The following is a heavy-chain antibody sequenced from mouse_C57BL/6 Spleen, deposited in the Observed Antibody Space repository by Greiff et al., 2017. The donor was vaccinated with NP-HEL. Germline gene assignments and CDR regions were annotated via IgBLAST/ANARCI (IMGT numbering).Heavy chain of an antibody. J-gene: IGHJ2*01. CDR2: IDPEDGDT. CDR1: GFNIKDYY. Sequence: EVQLQESGAELVRPGASVKLSCTASGFNIKDYYMHWVKQRPEQGLEWIGRIDPEDGDTEYAPKFQGKATMTADTSSNTAYLQLSSLTSEDTAVYYCTQDYYGSSYRNFDYWGQGTTLTVSS. CDR3: TQDYYGSSYRNFDY. V-gene: IGHV14-1*01. D-gene: IGHD1-1*01.